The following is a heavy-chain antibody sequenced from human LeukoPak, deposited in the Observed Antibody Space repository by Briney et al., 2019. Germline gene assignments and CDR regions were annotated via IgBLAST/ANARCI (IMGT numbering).Heavy chain of an antibody. CDR1: GFTFSSDW. CDR2: IKQDGSGK. Sequence: PGGSLRLSCAASGFTFSSDWMSWVRQAPGKGLELVASIKQDGSGKYYVDSVKGRFTISRDNAKNSLYLQMNSLRAEDTAVYYCARTGSGSYYVRDYWGQGTLVTVSS. D-gene: IGHD3-10*01. J-gene: IGHJ4*02. V-gene: IGHV3-7*03. CDR3: ARTGSGSYYVRDY.